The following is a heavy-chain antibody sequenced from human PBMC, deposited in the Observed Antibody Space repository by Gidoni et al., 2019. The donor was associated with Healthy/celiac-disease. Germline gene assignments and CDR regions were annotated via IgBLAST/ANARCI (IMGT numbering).Heavy chain of an antibody. J-gene: IGHJ6*02. V-gene: IGHV3-33*01. CDR3: ARDGPRGIVVGYGMDV. Sequence: GMHWVRQAPGKGLEWVAVIWYDGSNKYYADSVKGRFTISRDNSKNTLYLQMNSLRAEDTAVYYCARDGPRGIVVGYGMDVWGQGTTVTVSS. D-gene: IGHD2-2*01. CDR1: G. CDR2: IWYDGSNK.